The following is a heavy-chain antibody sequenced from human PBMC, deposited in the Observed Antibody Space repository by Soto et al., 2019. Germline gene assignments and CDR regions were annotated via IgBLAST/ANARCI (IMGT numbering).Heavy chain of an antibody. J-gene: IGHJ3*02. CDR3: ARDLGNDYIWGSYLSAFDI. Sequence: QVQLVQSGAEVKKPGASVKVSCKASGYTFTSYGISWVRQAPGQGLEWMGWISAYNGNTNYAQKLQGRVTMTTDTSTSTAYMELRSLRSDDTDVYYCARDLGNDYIWGSYLSAFDIWGQGTMVTVSS. CDR2: ISAYNGNT. D-gene: IGHD3-16*02. V-gene: IGHV1-18*01. CDR1: GYTFTSYG.